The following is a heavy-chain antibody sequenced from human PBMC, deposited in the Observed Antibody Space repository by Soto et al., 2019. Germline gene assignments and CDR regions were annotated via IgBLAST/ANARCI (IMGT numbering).Heavy chain of an antibody. D-gene: IGHD1-1*01. Sequence: DVQLVESGGGLIQPGESLRLSCAAFGLTISGKKYVAWVRQAPGQGLEWVSALYDVDGSFYPDSVKGRFTTSSDSSKTTVYLQTNDLRPDDTAVYYCATWHEREHAYDVWGQGTTVSVSS. CDR1: GLTISGKKY. CDR2: LYDVDGS. J-gene: IGHJ3*01. V-gene: IGHV3-53*01. CDR3: ATWHEREHAYDV.